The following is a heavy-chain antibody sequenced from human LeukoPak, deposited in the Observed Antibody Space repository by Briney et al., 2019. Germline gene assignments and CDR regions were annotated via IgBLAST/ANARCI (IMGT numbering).Heavy chain of an antibody. CDR2: IYGSGST. V-gene: IGHV4-4*07. CDR3: ARGYYDSGGYYTEFAN. J-gene: IGHJ4*02. Sequence: SGTLSLTCTVSGDAISSSCWSWLRQPAGKGLEWLGRIYGSGSTGYNPSLRSLTTMSGDASRNKFSLKVTSVAAADTAVYFCARGYYDSGGYYTEFANWGQGTLVTVS. D-gene: IGHD3-22*01. CDR1: GDAISSSC.